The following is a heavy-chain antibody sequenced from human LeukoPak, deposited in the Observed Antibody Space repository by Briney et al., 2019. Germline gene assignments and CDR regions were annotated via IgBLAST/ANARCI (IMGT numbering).Heavy chain of an antibody. V-gene: IGHV3-23*01. J-gene: IGHJ4*02. CDR1: GFTFSDSA. Sequence: GGSLRLSCAASGFTFSDSAVHWARQAPGKGLEWVSAISGSGGSTYYADSVKGRFTISRDNSKNTLYLQMNSLRAEDTAVYYCAKDRLPYGDYVFDYWGQGTLVTVSS. CDR3: AKDRLPYGDYVFDY. CDR2: ISGSGGST. D-gene: IGHD4-17*01.